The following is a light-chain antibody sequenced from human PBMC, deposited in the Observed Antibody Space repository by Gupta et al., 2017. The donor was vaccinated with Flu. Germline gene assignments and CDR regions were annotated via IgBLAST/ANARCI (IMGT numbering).Light chain of an antibody. CDR3: QQYGSSPPALT. CDR2: GAS. V-gene: IGKV3-20*01. J-gene: IGKJ4*01. Sequence: EIVLTQSPGTPSLSPGERATLSCRASQSVSSSYLAWYQQKPGQAPRLLIYGASSRATGIPDRFSGSGSGTDFTRTISRLEPEDFAVYYCQQYGSSPPALTFGGGTKVEIK. CDR1: QSVSSSY.